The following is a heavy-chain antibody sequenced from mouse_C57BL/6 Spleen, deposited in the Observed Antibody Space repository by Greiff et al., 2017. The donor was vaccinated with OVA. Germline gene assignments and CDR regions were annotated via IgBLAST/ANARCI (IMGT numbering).Heavy chain of an antibody. CDR1: GYTFTDYE. J-gene: IGHJ2*01. V-gene: IGHV1-15*01. D-gene: IGHD4-1*01. CDR2: IDPETGGT. CDR3: TRRLVYYVDY. Sequence: QVQLQQSGAELVRPGASVTLSCKASGYTFTDYEMHWVKQTPVHGLEWIGAIDPETGGTAYNQKFKGKAILTADKSSSTAYMELRSLTSEDSAVYYCTRRLVYYVDYWGKGTTRTVSS.